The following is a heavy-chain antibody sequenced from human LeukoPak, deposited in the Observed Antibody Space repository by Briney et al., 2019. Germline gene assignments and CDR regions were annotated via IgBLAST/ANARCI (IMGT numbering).Heavy chain of an antibody. Sequence: GGSLRLSCAASGFTFSTFWMTWVRQAPGKGLEWVAIIKEDGSEKKYVDSVKGRFTISRDNVKNSLYLQMNSLRAEDTAVYYCARRGYSYYFDYWGQGTLAAVSS. J-gene: IGHJ4*02. CDR3: ARRGYSYYFDY. CDR2: IKEDGSEK. D-gene: IGHD5-12*01. V-gene: IGHV3-7*01. CDR1: GFTFSTFW.